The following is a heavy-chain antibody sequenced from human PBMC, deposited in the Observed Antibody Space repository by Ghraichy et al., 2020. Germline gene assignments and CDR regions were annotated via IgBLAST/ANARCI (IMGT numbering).Heavy chain of an antibody. CDR1: GFTFSSYG. J-gene: IGHJ4*02. Sequence: GGSLRLSCAASGFTFSSYGMHWVRQAPGKGLEWVAVISYDGSNKYYADSVKGRFTISRDNSKNTLYLQMNSLRAEDTAVYYCAKEGSWSQGVVDYWGQGTLVTVSS. D-gene: IGHD6-13*01. V-gene: IGHV3-30*18. CDR2: ISYDGSNK. CDR3: AKEGSWSQGVVDY.